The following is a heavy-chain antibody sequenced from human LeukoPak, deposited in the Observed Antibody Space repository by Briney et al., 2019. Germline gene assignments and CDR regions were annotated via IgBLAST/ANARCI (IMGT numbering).Heavy chain of an antibody. Sequence: ASVKVSCKASGYTFTSYGISWVRQAPGQGLEWMGWISAYNGNTNYAQKLQGRVTMTTDTSTSTAYMELRSLRSDDTAVYYCARDLSYYNSSGYYPYHLDYWGQGTLVTVSS. D-gene: IGHD3-22*01. J-gene: IGHJ4*02. CDR1: GYTFTSYG. V-gene: IGHV1-18*01. CDR2: ISAYNGNT. CDR3: ARDLSYYNSSGYYPYHLDY.